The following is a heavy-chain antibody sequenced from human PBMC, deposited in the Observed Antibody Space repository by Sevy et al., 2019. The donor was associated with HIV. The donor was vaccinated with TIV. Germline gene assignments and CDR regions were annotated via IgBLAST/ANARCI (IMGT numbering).Heavy chain of an antibody. D-gene: IGHD3-22*01. CDR3: AMTMLSSGYYFFDY. CDR1: GFTFSRYG. Sequence: GGSLRLSCAASGFTFSRYGMHWVRQAPGKGLEWVAVISYEGSNTDCADSVKGRFTISRDNSKNTLYLQMNSLRPEDTAVYYCAMTMLSSGYYFFDYWGQGTLVTVSS. CDR2: ISYEGSNT. V-gene: IGHV3-30*03. J-gene: IGHJ4*02.